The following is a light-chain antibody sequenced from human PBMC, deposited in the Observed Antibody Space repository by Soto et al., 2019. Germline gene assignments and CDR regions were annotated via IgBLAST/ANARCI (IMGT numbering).Light chain of an antibody. CDR2: GAS. J-gene: IGKJ1*01. CDR1: QSVTNS. Sequence: EIVLTQSPGTLSLSPGERATLSCRASQSVTNSYVAWYQQQLGQAPRLLIYGASTRATGIPARFSGSGSGTEFTLTISCLQSEDFAVYYCQQYNNWPRTFGQGTKVDI. CDR3: QQYNNWPRT. V-gene: IGKV3-15*01.